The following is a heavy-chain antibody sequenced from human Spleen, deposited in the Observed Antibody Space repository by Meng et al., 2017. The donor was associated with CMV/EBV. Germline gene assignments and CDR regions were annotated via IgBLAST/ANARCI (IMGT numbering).Heavy chain of an antibody. Sequence: GGSLRLSCAASGFTFSSYWMHWVRQAPGKGLEWVGNINQHGSENQYADSVRGRFTISRDNARNSVYLQMNTLRAEDTAVYYCASAGSVRRLGHFHDWGQGTLVTVSS. D-gene: IGHD3-16*01. CDR3: ASAGSVRRLGHFHD. CDR1: GFTFSSYW. V-gene: IGHV3-7*01. J-gene: IGHJ1*01. CDR2: INQHGSEN.